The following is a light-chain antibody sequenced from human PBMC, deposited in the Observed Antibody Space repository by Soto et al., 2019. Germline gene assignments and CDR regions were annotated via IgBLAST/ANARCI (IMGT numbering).Light chain of an antibody. CDR3: QLLANFPLT. V-gene: IGKV1-9*01. CDR1: QGISSS. J-gene: IGKJ5*01. Sequence: LQWTRSPSFLSASVGDRVTITCRASQGISSSLAWYQQKPGEAPKLLIYAASTLQSGVPSRFSGSGYGTEFTLTISSLQPEDFASYYCQLLANFPLTFGQGTLLE. CDR2: AAS.